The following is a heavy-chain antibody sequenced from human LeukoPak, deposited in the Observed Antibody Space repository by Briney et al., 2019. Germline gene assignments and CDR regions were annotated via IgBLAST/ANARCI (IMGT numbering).Heavy chain of an antibody. CDR3: ASALGYCSSTSCDY. D-gene: IGHD2-2*01. CDR2: TRNKANSYTT. V-gene: IGHV3-72*01. J-gene: IGHJ4*02. CDR1: GFTFSDHY. Sequence: GGSLRLSCGASGFTFSDHYMDWVRQAPGKGREWVGHTRNKANSYTTKYAASVKGRFTISRHDSKNSLYLQMNSLKTEDTAVYYCASALGYCSSTSCDYWGQGTLVTVSS.